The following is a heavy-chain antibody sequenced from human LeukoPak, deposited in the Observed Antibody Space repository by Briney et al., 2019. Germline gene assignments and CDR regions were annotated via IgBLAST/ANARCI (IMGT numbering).Heavy chain of an antibody. CDR3: ARVTGGRYCSTTSCYMRGWFDP. V-gene: IGHV1-69*13. J-gene: IGHJ5*02. Sequence: SVKVSCKASGGTFSSYAISWVRQAPGQGLEWMGGIIPIFGTANYAQKFQGRVTITADESTRTAYMELSSLRSEDTAVYYCARVTGGRYCSTTSCYMRGWFDPWGQGALVTVSS. D-gene: IGHD2-2*02. CDR1: GGTFSSYA. CDR2: IIPIFGTA.